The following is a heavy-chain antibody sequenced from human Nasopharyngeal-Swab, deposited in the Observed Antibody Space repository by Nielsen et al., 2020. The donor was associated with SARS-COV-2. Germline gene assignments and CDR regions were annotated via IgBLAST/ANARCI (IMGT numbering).Heavy chain of an antibody. CDR2: IDAGGANT. CDR3: ADPPFSEY. CDR1: GFTFNSYA. V-gene: IGHV3-23*01. Sequence: GESLKISCAASGFTFNSYAMSWVRQAPGKGLEWVSNIDAGGANTFYADSVKGRFTISRDNSTNTLYLQMNSLRADDTAVYYCADPPFSEYWGQGTLVTVSS. J-gene: IGHJ4*02.